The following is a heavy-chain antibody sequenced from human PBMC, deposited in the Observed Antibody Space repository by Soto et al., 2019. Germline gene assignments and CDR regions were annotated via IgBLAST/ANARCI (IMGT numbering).Heavy chain of an antibody. CDR1: GFTFSSYA. V-gene: IGHV3-23*01. CDR3: AKDFDPMVRGVINAFDI. CDR2: ISGSGGST. J-gene: IGHJ3*02. Sequence: GGSLRRSCAASGFTFSSYAMSWVRQAPGKGLEWVSAISGSGGSTYYADSVKGRFTISRDNSKNTLYLQMNSLRAEDTAVYYCAKDFDPMVRGVINAFDIWGQGTMVTVSS. D-gene: IGHD3-10*01.